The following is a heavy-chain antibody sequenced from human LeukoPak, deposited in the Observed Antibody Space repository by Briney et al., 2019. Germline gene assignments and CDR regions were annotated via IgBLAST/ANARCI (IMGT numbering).Heavy chain of an antibody. D-gene: IGHD1-14*01. CDR3: ARPGKPDYYYGMDV. J-gene: IGHJ6*02. CDR1: GGSISSSSYY. V-gene: IGHV4-39*01. Sequence: SETLSLTCTVSGGSISSSSYYWGWIRQPPGKGLEGIGSIYYSGSTYYNPSLKSRVTISVDTSKNPFSLKLSSVTAADTAVYYCARPGKPDYYYGMDVWGQGTTVTVSS. CDR2: IYYSGST.